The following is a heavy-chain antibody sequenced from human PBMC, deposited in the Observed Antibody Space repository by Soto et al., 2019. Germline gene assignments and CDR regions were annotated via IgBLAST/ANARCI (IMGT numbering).Heavy chain of an antibody. CDR3: AKVPYYDILYQFDY. J-gene: IGHJ4*02. Sequence: GGSLRLSCVGSGFTFSSYGMNWVRQAPGKGLEWVVVISFDGRNTDYLDSVKGRFTISRDNSKNTLYLQMNSLRAEDTAVYYCAKVPYYDILYQFDYWGQGTLVTVSS. CDR1: GFTFSSYG. V-gene: IGHV3-30*18. D-gene: IGHD3-9*01. CDR2: ISFDGRNT.